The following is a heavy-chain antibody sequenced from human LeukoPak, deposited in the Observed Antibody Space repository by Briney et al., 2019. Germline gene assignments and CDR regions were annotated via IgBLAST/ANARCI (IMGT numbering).Heavy chain of an antibody. V-gene: IGHV3-23*01. CDR2: ISGSGGGT. CDR3: VKDLGRYRNNCFDY. Sequence: GGSLRLSCAASGFTLSSYAMSWVRQAPEKGLEWVSTISGSGGGTYYADSVKGRLTISRDDSKNTLYLQMNSLRAEDTAVYYCVKDLGRYRNNCFDYWGQGTLVTVSS. J-gene: IGHJ4*02. D-gene: IGHD1-26*01. CDR1: GFTLSSYA.